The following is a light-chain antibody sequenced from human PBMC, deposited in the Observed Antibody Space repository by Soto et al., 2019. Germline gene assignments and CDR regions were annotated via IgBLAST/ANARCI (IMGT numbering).Light chain of an antibody. J-gene: IGLJ1*01. CDR2: DVS. CDR1: SSDVGNYNY. CDR3: CSYAGSATYV. Sequence: QSALTHPRSVSGSPGQSVTISCTGTSSDVGNYNYVSWYQQHPGKAPKLMISDVSKRPSGVPDRFSGSNSGNTASLTISGLQAEDEADYYCCSYAGSATYVFGSGTKVTVL. V-gene: IGLV2-11*01.